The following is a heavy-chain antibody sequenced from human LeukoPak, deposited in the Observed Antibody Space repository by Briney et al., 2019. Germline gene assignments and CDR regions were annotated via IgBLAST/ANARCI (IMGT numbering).Heavy chain of an antibody. V-gene: IGHV1-18*04. J-gene: IGHJ4*02. CDR2: ISAYNGNT. Sequence: ASVKVSCKASGYTFTSYGISWVRQAPGQGLEWMGWISAYNGNTNYAQKSQGRVTMTTDTSTSTAYMELRSLRSDDTAVYYCAREWTGYYVFDYWGQGTLVTVSP. CDR3: AREWTGYYVFDY. CDR1: GYTFTSYG. D-gene: IGHD3/OR15-3a*01.